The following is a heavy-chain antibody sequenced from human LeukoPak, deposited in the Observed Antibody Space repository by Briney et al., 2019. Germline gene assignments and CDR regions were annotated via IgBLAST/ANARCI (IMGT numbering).Heavy chain of an antibody. D-gene: IGHD5-12*01. CDR2: IIPIFGTA. J-gene: IGHJ4*02. CDR1: GGTFSSYA. V-gene: IGHV1-69*05. CDR3: AVDIEADY. Sequence: SVKVSCKASGGTFSSYAISWVRQAPGQGLEWMGGIIPIFGTASYAQKFQGRVTVTTDESTSTAYMELSSLRSEDTAVYYCAVDIEADYWGQGTLVTVSS.